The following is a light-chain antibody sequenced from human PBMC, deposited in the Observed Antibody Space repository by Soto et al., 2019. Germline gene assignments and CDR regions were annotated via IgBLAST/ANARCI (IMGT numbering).Light chain of an antibody. CDR2: AAS. CDR3: QQLSSYPLT. J-gene: IGKJ4*01. CDR1: QSISSY. V-gene: IGKV1-39*01. Sequence: DIQMTQSPSSLSASVGDRVTITCRASQSISSYLNCYQQKPGQAPNLLIYAASTLQSGVPSRFSGGGSGTDFTLTISSLQPEDFATYYCQQLSSYPLTCGGGTKV.